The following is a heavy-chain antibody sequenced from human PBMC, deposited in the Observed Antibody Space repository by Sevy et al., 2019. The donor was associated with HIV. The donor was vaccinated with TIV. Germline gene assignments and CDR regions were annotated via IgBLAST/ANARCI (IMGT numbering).Heavy chain of an antibody. CDR2: ISWNSGSI. J-gene: IGHJ6*02. D-gene: IGHD2-15*01. CDR1: GFTFDDYA. CDR3: AKDCSDRPPYYGMDV. Sequence: GGSLRLSFAASGFTFDDYAMHWVRQAPGKGLEWVSGISWNSGSIGYAASVKGRLTISRDNAKNSLYLQMNSLRAEDTALYYCAKDCSDRPPYYGMDVWGQRTTVTVSS. V-gene: IGHV3-9*01.